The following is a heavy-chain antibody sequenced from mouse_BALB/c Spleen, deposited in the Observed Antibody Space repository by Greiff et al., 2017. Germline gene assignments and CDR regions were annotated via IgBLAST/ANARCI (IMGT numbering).Heavy chain of an antibody. CDR2: ISSGGGST. CDR1: GFAFSSYD. CDR3: ARYGSSCYFDY. J-gene: IGHJ2*01. Sequence: DVMLVESGGGLVKPGGSLKLSCAASGFAFSSYDMSWVRQTPEKRLEWVAYISSGGGSTYYPDTVKGRFTISRDNAKNTLYLQMSSLKSEDTAMYYCARYGSSCYFDYWGQGTTLTVSS. V-gene: IGHV5-12-1*01. D-gene: IGHD1-1*01.